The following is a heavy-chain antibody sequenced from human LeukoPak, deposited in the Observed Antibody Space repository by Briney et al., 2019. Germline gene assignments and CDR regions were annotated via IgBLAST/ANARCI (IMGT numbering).Heavy chain of an antibody. CDR1: GFTFSTYN. CDR3: ARDACTSTRCYGPNWFDP. CDR2: ISSSSFYI. Sequence: GGSLRLSCAASGFTFSTYNMNWVRQAPGKGREWGSSISSSSFYINHADSVKGRFTISRDNAKNSLYLQMNSLRAEDTAVYYCARDACTSTRCYGPNWFDPWGQGTLVTVSS. D-gene: IGHD2-2*01. J-gene: IGHJ5*02. V-gene: IGHV3-21*01.